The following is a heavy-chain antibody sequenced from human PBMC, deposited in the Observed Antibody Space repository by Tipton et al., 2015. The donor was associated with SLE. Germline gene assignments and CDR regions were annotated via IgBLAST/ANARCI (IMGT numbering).Heavy chain of an antibody. Sequence: LRLSCTVSGGSITSYDYHWAWIRQAPGMGLEWIGSVDYSGVADYNPSLKSRVTISLDTSQNQFSLKLTSVTAAGAGVFYCVSPPDYWGQGTLVTVSS. J-gene: IGHJ4*01. CDR3: VSPPDY. CDR1: GGSITSYDYH. CDR2: VDYSGVA. V-gene: IGHV4-39*07.